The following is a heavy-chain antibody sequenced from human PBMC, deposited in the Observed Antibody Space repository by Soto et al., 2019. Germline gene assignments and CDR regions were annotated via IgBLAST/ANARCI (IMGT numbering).Heavy chain of an antibody. V-gene: IGHV4-30-4*01. CDR3: ARAPFGLDQINYFAD. CDR1: GDSGSGVAFH. Sequence: SEPLALSSTVSGDSGSGVAFHWAWLRRPTGQGLEWIGYIYNGGSTYYRPSLESRMHMSLDATRNHYSLRLTSVTAADTAVYFCARAPFGLDQINYFADWAQGKLVTVSS. D-gene: IGHD3-10*01. CDR2: IYNGGST. J-gene: IGHJ4*01.